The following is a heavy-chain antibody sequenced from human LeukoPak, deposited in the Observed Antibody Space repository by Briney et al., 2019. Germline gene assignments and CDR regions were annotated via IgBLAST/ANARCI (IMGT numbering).Heavy chain of an antibody. D-gene: IGHD1-14*01. CDR2: IRYDGTNK. V-gene: IGHV3-33*08. J-gene: IGHJ4*02. CDR1: GFIFIDHY. CDR3: ARAGQHGSTAGRGYYFDY. Sequence: GGSLRLSCAVSGFIFIDHYMDWVRQAPGKGLELVALIRYDGTNKYYADSVKGRFTISKDNSKNALFLEVSSLRAEDTAVYYCARAGQHGSTAGRGYYFDYWGQGTLVTVSS.